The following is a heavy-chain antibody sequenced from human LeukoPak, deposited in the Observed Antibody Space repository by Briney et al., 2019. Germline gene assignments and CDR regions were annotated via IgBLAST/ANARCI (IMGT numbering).Heavy chain of an antibody. J-gene: IGHJ3*02. D-gene: IGHD2-2*01. Sequence: SETLSLTCTASGGSISIDDSYWGWIRQPPGKGLEWIGYIYYIGNTYYNPSLKSRVTISVDTSKNQFSLKLSSVTAADTAVYYCARLSCSSSNCYRAFDIWGQGTMVTVSS. CDR2: IYYIGNT. CDR3: ARLSCSSSNCYRAFDI. V-gene: IGHV4-30-4*08. CDR1: GGSISIDDSY.